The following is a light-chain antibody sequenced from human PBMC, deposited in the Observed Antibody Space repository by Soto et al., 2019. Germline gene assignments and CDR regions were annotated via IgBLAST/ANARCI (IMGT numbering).Light chain of an antibody. J-gene: IGKJ2*01. Sequence: EIVLTQSPATLSLSPGEGVTLSCRASQSVGSYLAWYQQRPGQAPRLLIYGSSNRATGIPARFSGSGSGTDFTLSISSLEPEDSAVYYCQQRSDGPVYTFGQGTKLESK. V-gene: IGKV3-11*01. CDR1: QSVGSY. CDR2: GSS. CDR3: QQRSDGPVYT.